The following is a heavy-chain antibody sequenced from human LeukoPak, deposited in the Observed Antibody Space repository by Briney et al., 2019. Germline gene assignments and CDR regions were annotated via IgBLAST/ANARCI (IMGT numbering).Heavy chain of an antibody. V-gene: IGHV1-58*02. D-gene: IGHD5-18*01. Sequence: ASVKVSCKASGFTFTSSAMQWVRQARGQRLEWIGWIAVGSGNTNYAQKFQERVTITRDMSTSTAYMELSSLRSEDTAVYYCAAGYSLGGFDYWGQGTLVTVSS. J-gene: IGHJ4*02. CDR2: IAVGSGNT. CDR3: AAGYSLGGFDY. CDR1: GFTFTSSA.